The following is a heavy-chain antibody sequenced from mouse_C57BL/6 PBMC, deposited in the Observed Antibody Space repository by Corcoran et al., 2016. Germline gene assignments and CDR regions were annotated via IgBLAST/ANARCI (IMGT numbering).Heavy chain of an antibody. CDR3: ARGYYYGSSDPYWYFDV. CDR2: INTYSGVP. Sequence: QIQLVQSGPELKKPGETVKISCKASGYTFTTYGMSWVKQAPGKGLKWMGWINTYSGVPTYADDFKGRFAFSLETSASTAYLQINNLKNEDTATYFCARGYYYGSSDPYWYFDVWGTGTTVTVSS. CDR1: GYTFTTYG. D-gene: IGHD1-1*01. J-gene: IGHJ1*03. V-gene: IGHV9-3*01.